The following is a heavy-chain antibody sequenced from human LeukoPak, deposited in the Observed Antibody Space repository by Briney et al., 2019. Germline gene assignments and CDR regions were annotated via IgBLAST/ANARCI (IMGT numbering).Heavy chain of an antibody. CDR3: FIRTFAAFTL. CDR2: TTDKAHRYTT. V-gene: IGHV3-72*01. J-gene: IGHJ3*01. Sequence: PGGSLRLSCAASGFSSSDQYMDWVRQAPGKGLEWVGRTTDKAHRYTTQYATSVKGRFTSSRDDEENSLYLQMNAVKTEDTDMYFLFIRTFAAFTLWGQGTMVTVSS. D-gene: IGHD3-9*01. CDR1: GFSSSDQY.